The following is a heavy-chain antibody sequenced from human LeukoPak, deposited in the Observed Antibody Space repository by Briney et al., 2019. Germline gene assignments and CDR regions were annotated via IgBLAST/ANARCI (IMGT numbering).Heavy chain of an antibody. CDR3: ARSHMYYDFWSGYYKGPYYFDY. CDR1: GGSFSGYY. CDR2: INHSGST. V-gene: IGHV4-34*01. Sequence: SETLSLTCAAYGGSFSGYYWSWIRQPPGKGLEWIGEINHSGSTNYNPSLKSRVAISVDTSKNQFSLKLSSVTAADTAVYYCARSHMYYDFWSGYYKGPYYFDYWGQGTLVTVSS. D-gene: IGHD3-3*01. J-gene: IGHJ4*02.